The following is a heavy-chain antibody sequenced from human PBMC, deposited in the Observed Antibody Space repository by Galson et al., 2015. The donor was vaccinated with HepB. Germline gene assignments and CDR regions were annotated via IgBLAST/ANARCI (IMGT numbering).Heavy chain of an antibody. D-gene: IGHD6-19*01. V-gene: IGHV1-69*04. CDR3: ARDPGIAVAGRGLGYFDY. Sequence: SVKVSCKASGGTFSSYTISWVRQAPGQGLEWMGRIIPILGIANYAQKFQGRVTITADKSTSTAYMELSSLRSEDTAVYYCARDPGIAVAGRGLGYFDYWGQGTLVTVSS. J-gene: IGHJ4*02. CDR2: IIPILGIA. CDR1: GGTFSSYT.